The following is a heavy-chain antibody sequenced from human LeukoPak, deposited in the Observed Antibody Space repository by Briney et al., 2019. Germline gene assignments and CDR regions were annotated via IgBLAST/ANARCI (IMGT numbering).Heavy chain of an antibody. V-gene: IGHV3-23*01. CDR3: VKDGFDWGSYFDS. CDR2: ITGDGSSI. J-gene: IGHJ4*02. CDR1: SLSFKTYV. Sequence: HPGGSLRLSCAASSLSFKTYVMNWVRQAPGKGLEWVSSITGDGSSINYADSVKGRFTISRDNSKNTLYLQMNSLRAEDTAVYYCVKDGFDWGSYFDSWGQGTLVTVSS. D-gene: IGHD7-27*01.